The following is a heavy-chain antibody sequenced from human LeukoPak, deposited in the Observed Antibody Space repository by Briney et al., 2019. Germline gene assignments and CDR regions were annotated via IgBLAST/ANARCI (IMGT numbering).Heavy chain of an antibody. Sequence: GGSLRLSCAASEFTFSSYWMHWVRQAPGEGLVWVSRISGDGSSTSYADSVKGRFTISRDNGKNPLYLQMNSLRAEDTAVYYCTRRVDATRWYDPWGQGTLVTVSS. CDR2: ISGDGSST. CDR3: TRRVDATRWYDP. J-gene: IGHJ5*02. V-gene: IGHV3-74*01. D-gene: IGHD2-15*01. CDR1: EFTFSSYW.